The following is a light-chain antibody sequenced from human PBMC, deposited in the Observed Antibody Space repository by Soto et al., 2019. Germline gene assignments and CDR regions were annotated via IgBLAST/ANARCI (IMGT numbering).Light chain of an antibody. CDR3: SSYTSISTPPYV. V-gene: IGLV2-14*01. CDR1: SSDVGGYNY. J-gene: IGLJ1*01. Sequence: QSALTQPASVSGSPGQSITISCTGTSSDVGGYNYVSWYQQHPGKAPKLMIYEVSNRPSGVSNRFSGSKSGNTASLTISGLQAEDEADYYCSSYTSISTPPYVFGTGTKLTGL. CDR2: EVS.